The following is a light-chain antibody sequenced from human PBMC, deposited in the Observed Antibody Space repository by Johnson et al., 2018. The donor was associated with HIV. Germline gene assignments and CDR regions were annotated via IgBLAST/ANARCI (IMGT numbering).Light chain of an antibody. J-gene: IGLJ1*01. Sequence: QSVLTQPPSVSAAPGQKVTISCSGSNSNIGNNYVSWYQHLPGTAPKLLIYENNKRPSGIPDRFSGSKFGTSATLGITGLQTGDEADYYCGTWNSSLSVQNYVFATGTKVTVL. CDR1: NSNIGNNY. V-gene: IGLV1-51*02. CDR2: ENN. CDR3: GTWNSSLSVQNYV.